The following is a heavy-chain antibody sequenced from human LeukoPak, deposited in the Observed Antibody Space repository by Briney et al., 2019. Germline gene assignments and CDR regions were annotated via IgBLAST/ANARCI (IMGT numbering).Heavy chain of an antibody. CDR2: IKSKSDGGTT. CDR3: TTDSMGFDY. J-gene: IGHJ4*02. V-gene: IGHV3-15*01. D-gene: IGHD1-26*01. CDR1: GFTLSKAW. Sequence: GGSLRLSCAASGFTLSKAWMSWVRQAPGPGLECFGRIKSKSDGGTTDYAAPVTGRLTISRDDSKNTLYLQVNSLKSEDTAVYYCTTDSMGFDYWGQGTLVSVSS.